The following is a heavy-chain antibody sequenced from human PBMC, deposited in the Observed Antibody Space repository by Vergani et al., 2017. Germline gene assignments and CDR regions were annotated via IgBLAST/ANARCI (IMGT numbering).Heavy chain of an antibody. CDR2: IYYSGST. V-gene: IGHV4-39*01. J-gene: IGHJ5*02. CDR1: GAFIRSSNYY. D-gene: IGHD6-19*01. CDR3: ARHSTVEWLVKLGWIDP. Sequence: QLQLQESGPGLVKPSATLSLTCSVSGAFIRSSNYYWGWIRQPPGKGLEWIASIYYSGSTYYNPSLKSRVTISVDTYKNQFSLKLSSVTAADTAVYFCARHSTVEWLVKLGWIDPWGQGILVTVSS.